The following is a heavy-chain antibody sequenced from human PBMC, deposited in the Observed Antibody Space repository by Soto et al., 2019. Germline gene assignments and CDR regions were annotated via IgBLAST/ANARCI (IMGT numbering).Heavy chain of an antibody. D-gene: IGHD3-9*01. Sequence: GGSLRLSCAASGFTXSSYAMHWVRQAPGKGLEWVAVISYDGSNKYYADSVKGRFTISRDNSKNTLYLQMNSLRAEDTAVYYCARVMDDYDILTGLTSYYYYYGMDVWGQGTTVTVSS. CDR3: ARVMDDYDILTGLTSYYYYYGMDV. J-gene: IGHJ6*02. V-gene: IGHV3-30-3*01. CDR2: ISYDGSNK. CDR1: GFTXSSYA.